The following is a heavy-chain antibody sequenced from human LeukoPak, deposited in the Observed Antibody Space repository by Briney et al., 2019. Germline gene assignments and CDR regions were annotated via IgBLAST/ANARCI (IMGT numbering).Heavy chain of an antibody. Sequence: GGSLRLSCAASGFTFSDYYMSWIRQAPGKGLEWVSYISSSGSTIYYADSVKGRFTISRDNSKNTLYLQMNSLRAEDTAVYYCAKGVAPKPQEFDYWGQGTLVTVSS. CDR3: AKGVAPKPQEFDY. J-gene: IGHJ4*02. CDR1: GFTFSDYY. CDR2: ISSSGSTI. V-gene: IGHV3-11*01. D-gene: IGHD2-15*01.